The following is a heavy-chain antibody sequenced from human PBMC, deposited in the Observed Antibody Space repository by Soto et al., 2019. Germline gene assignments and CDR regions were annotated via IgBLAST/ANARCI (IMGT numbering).Heavy chain of an antibody. Sequence: GGSLRLSCAASAFTFSNYVMHWVRQAPGKGLEWVAVISYDGSNEYYADSVKGRFTISRDNSKNTLYLQVNSLRAEDTAVYYCAKLSDPFYYDSSLEDWGQGTLGTVSS. CDR1: AFTFSNYV. J-gene: IGHJ4*02. CDR3: AKLSDPFYYDSSLED. CDR2: ISYDGSNE. D-gene: IGHD3-22*01. V-gene: IGHV3-30*18.